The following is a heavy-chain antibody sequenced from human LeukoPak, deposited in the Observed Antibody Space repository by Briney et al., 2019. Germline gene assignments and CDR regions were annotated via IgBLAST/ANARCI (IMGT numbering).Heavy chain of an antibody. CDR3: AREAGR. J-gene: IGHJ4*02. CDR1: GFTFSSFS. V-gene: IGHV3-30*03. CDR2: ISYDGSNK. Sequence: PGSSLRLSCAATGFTFSSFSMHWVRQAPGKGLEWVAVISYDGSNKYYADSVKGRFTISRDNSKNTLYLQMNSLRAEDTAVYYCAREAGRWGQGTLVTVSP.